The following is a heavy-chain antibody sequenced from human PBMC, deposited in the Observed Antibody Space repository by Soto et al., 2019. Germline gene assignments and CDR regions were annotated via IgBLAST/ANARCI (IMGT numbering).Heavy chain of an antibody. D-gene: IGHD3-22*01. CDR3: AQEAKTGFSYDPES. Sequence: QVQLVESGGGVVQPGGSLRLSCVGSGFTFSRYGLHWVRQTPGKGLEWVAVISFTGTTKYYADSVNGRFTISRDNSKGTVYLEMNRLTADDSAMYFCAQEAKTGFSYDPESWCQGTLVTVSS. V-gene: IGHV3-30*18. CDR2: ISFTGTTK. CDR1: GFTFSRYG. J-gene: IGHJ4*02.